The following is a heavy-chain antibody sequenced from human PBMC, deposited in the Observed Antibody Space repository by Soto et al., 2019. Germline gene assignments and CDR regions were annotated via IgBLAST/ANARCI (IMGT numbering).Heavy chain of an antibody. J-gene: IGHJ6*03. Sequence: GGSLRLSCAASGFTFSSYAMSWVRQAPGKGLEWVSAISGSGGSTYYADSVKGRFTISRDNSKNTLYLQMNSLRAEDKAVYYCAKDPHTYGDYYYYYYMDVWGKGTTVTVSS. CDR3: AKDPHTYGDYYYYYYMDV. CDR1: GFTFSSYA. V-gene: IGHV3-23*01. D-gene: IGHD4-17*01. CDR2: ISGSGGST.